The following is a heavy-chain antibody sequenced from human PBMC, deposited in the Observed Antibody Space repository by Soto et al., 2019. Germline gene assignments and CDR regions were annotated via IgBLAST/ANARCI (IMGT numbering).Heavy chain of an antibody. J-gene: IGHJ6*03. D-gene: IGHD3-16*01. CDR2: ISSSSSYI. CDR3: ARGVGAYHTLNYMDV. V-gene: IGHV3-21*01. CDR1: GFTFSSYS. Sequence: GGSLRLSCAASGFTFSSYSMNWVRQAPGKGLEWVSSISSSSSYIYYADSVKGRFTISRDNAKNSLYLQMNSLRAEDTAVYYCARGVGAYHTLNYMDVWGKGTTVTVSS.